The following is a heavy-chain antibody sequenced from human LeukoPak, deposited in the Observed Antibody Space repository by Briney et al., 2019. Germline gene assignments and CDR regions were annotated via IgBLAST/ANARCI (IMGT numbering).Heavy chain of an antibody. CDR3: ARGGDLRAGWFDL. CDR1: GFTFSSYW. D-gene: IGHD4-17*01. Sequence: GGSLRLSCVASGFTFSSYWMHWVRQDPRKGLVWVSRINGDGRNINYADSVRGRFTISRDNAKNTLYLQMDTLRVEDTAVYYCARGGDLRAGWFDLWGRGTLVTVSS. V-gene: IGHV3-74*01. J-gene: IGHJ2*01. CDR2: INGDGRNI.